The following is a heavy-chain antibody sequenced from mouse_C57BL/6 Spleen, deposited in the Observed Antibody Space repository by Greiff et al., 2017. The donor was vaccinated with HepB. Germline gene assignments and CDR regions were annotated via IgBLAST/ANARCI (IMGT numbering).Heavy chain of an antibody. J-gene: IGHJ2*01. Sequence: VQLKESGAELVRPGASVKLSCTASGFNIKDYYMHWVKQRPEQGLERIGMIDPEDGDTEYAPKFQGKATMTADTYSNTAYLQLSSLTSEDTAVYYCTQFITTVVATFDYWGQGTTLTVSS. V-gene: IGHV14-1*01. CDR1: GFNIKDYY. D-gene: IGHD1-1*01. CDR3: TQFITTVVATFDY. CDR2: IDPEDGDT.